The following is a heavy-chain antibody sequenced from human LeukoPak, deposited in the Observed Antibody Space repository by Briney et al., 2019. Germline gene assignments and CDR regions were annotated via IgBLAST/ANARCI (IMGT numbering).Heavy chain of an antibody. J-gene: IGHJ3*02. CDR1: GGSISSYY. D-gene: IGHD1-26*01. Sequence: PSETLSLTCTVSGGSISSYYWSWIRQPAGKGLEWIGRIYTSGSTNYNPSLKSRVTMSVDTSKNQFSLKLSSVTAADTAVYYCARDIGMRELLAFDIWGQGTMVTVSS. CDR3: ARDIGMRELLAFDI. V-gene: IGHV4-4*07. CDR2: IYTSGST.